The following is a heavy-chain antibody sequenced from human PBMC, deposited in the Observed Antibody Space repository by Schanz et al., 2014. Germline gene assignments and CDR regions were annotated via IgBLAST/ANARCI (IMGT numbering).Heavy chain of an antibody. CDR3: TSMATIPRNWFDP. CDR2: IKSNTDGGTT. CDR1: GFTFTNAW. J-gene: IGHJ5*02. Sequence: EVHLVESGGGLVQPGGSLRLSCVVSGFTFTNAWMSWVRQAPGKGLEWVGRIKSNTDGGTTDYATPVKGRFTISRDDSKNTLYLQMNSLKSEDTAVYYCTSMATIPRNWFDPWGQGTLVTVSS. D-gene: IGHD2-2*02. V-gene: IGHV3-15*01.